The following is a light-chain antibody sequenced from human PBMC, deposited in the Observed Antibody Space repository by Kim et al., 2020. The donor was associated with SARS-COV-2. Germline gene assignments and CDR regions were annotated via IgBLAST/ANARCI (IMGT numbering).Light chain of an antibody. CDR2: GAS. CDR1: QSVSSN. V-gene: IGKV3-15*01. CDR3: QQYSNWPPWT. Sequence: VSPGERAALSGRASQSVSSNLAWYQQKPGQAPRLLIYGASTRATGIPARFSGSGSGTEFTLTISSLQSEDFAVYYCQQYSNWPPWTFGQGTKLEI. J-gene: IGKJ2*02.